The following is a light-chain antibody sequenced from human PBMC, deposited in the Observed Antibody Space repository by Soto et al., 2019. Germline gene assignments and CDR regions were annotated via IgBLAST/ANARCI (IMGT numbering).Light chain of an antibody. CDR1: QVIKND. CDR2: VAS. J-gene: IGKJ1*01. Sequence: IQMTQSTSTLSASVGERVTITCRASQVIKNDLSWYQQRPGRDPKLLIYVASNLQSGVPSRFSGSGSGTDFTLTISSLQPEDFAVYYCQHYNYWPPKTFAQGTKVDIK. CDR3: QHYNYWPPKT. V-gene: IGKV1-6*01.